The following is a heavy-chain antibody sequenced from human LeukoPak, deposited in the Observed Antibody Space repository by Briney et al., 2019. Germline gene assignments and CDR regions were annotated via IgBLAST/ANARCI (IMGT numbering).Heavy chain of an antibody. CDR3: ARVAVAGPTGWFDS. CDR1: GFTFSSYS. V-gene: IGHV3-21*04. D-gene: IGHD6-19*01. Sequence: GGSLRLSCAASGFTFSSYSMNWVRQAPGKGLEWVSSISSSSSYIYYAESVKGRFSISRDNVDNVVHLQMSSLRNEDTAFYYCARVAVAGPTGWFDSWGQGTLVTVSS. CDR2: ISSSSSYI. J-gene: IGHJ5*01.